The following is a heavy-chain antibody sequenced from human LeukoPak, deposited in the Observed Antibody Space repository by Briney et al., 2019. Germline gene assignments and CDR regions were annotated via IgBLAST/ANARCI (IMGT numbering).Heavy chain of an antibody. D-gene: IGHD6-19*01. Sequence: GSLRISCAASALTFSSYTMRWVRQAPGKGLQWVSSISAGGVSTYYADSVKGRFTISRDNSKNTLYLQMNSLRAEDTAVYYCAAAVTGTRYFQHWGQGTLVTVSS. J-gene: IGHJ1*01. CDR1: ALTFSSYT. V-gene: IGHV3-23*01. CDR2: ISAGGVST. CDR3: AAAVTGTRYFQH.